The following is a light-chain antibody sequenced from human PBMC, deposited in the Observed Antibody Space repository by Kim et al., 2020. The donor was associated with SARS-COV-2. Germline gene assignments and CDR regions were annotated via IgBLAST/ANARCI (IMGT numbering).Light chain of an antibody. CDR1: HSISNY. CDR3: QQSYKIPYT. CDR2: AAS. V-gene: IGKV1-39*01. Sequence: STAVGDRVTITCRASHSISNYLNWYEQKPGKAPTLLIYAASSLQSGVPSRFSGSGSGTDFTLTISSLQPEDCATYYCQQSYKIPYTFGQGTKLEI. J-gene: IGKJ2*01.